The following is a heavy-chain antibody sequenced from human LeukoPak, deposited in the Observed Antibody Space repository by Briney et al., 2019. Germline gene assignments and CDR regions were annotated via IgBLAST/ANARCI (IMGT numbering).Heavy chain of an antibody. CDR3: AKDRVLYMDV. CDR2: ISSGSGPT. CDR1: GFTFSSYS. D-gene: IGHD3-10*01. V-gene: IGHV3-48*01. J-gene: IGHJ6*03. Sequence: GGSLRLSCAASGFTFSSYSLNWVRQAPGKGLEWVSYISSGSGPTYYADSVKGRFTISRDNPKNTLYLQMNSLRAEDTAVYYCAKDRVLYMDVWGKGTTVTVSS.